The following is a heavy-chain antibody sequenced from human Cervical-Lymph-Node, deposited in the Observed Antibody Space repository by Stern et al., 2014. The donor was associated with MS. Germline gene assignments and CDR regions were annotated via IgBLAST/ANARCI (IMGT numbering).Heavy chain of an antibody. Sequence: EVQLVESGGDLVQPGRSLRISCAASGFTFDDYDMHWVRQAPGKGLEWVGTISWSSGSIGYADSVKGRFTISRDNAKNSLYLQMNNLRTEDTALYYCAKDIRVYSSGWFSGMDVWGQGTTVTVSS. CDR3: AKDIRVYSSGWFSGMDV. CDR1: GFTFDDYD. CDR2: ISWSSGSI. J-gene: IGHJ6*02. D-gene: IGHD6-19*01. V-gene: IGHV3-9*01.